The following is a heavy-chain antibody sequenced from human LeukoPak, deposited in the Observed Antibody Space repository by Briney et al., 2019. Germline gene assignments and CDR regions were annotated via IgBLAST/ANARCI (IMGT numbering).Heavy chain of an antibody. V-gene: IGHV4-34*01. J-gene: IGHJ5*02. Sequence: SETLSLTCAVYGGSFSGYYWGWIRQPPGKALEWIGSIYHTGSTYYNPSLKSRVTISVDTSKNQFSLKLSSVTAADTAVYYCASADWAYWFDPWGQGTLVTVSS. CDR2: IYHTGST. D-gene: IGHD2-21*01. CDR1: GGSFSGYY. CDR3: ASADWAYWFDP.